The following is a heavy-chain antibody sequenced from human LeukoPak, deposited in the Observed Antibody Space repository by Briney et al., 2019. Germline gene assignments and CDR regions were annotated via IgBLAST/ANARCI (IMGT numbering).Heavy chain of an antibody. CDR3: AREVSRYFDWSDAFDI. J-gene: IGHJ3*02. CDR2: IYYSGST. Sequence: SETLSLTCAVYGGSFSGYYWSWIRQPPGKGLEWIGYIYYSGSTNYNPSLKSRVTISVDTSKNQFSLKLSSVTAADTAVYYCAREVSRYFDWSDAFDIWGQGTMVTVSS. CDR1: GGSFSGYY. D-gene: IGHD3-9*01. V-gene: IGHV4-59*01.